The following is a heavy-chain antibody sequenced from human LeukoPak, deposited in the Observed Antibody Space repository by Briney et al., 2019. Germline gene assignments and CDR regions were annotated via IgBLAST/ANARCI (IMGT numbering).Heavy chain of an antibody. V-gene: IGHV4-34*01. Sequence: SETLSLTCAVYGGSFSGYYWTLIRQTPGKGLEWIGEISHTGLTGSNPSLKSRVTISVDSTKNQFSLRMTSVTAADTGVYYCARVPDITARPCDTWGPGTLVTVSS. CDR1: GGSFSGYY. CDR2: ISHTGLT. CDR3: ARVPDITARPCDT. J-gene: IGHJ5*02. D-gene: IGHD1-1*01.